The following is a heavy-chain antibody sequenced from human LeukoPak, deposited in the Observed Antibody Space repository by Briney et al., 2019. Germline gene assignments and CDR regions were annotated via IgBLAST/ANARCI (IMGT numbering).Heavy chain of an antibody. Sequence: PGRSLRLSCAASGFTFNDYAMYWVRQTPGTGLEWVSSITSSGSSMYYADSVKGRFTISRDNAESSVYLQMNSLRVDDTGLYYCTRDIDDVLTGDDAFDVWGQGTVVTVSS. CDR1: GFTFNDYA. J-gene: IGHJ3*01. CDR2: ITSSGSSM. CDR3: TRDIDDVLTGDDAFDV. V-gene: IGHV3-21*03. D-gene: IGHD3-9*01.